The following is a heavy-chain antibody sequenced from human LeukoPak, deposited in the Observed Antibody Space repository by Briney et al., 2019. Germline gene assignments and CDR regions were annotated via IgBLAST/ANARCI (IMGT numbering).Heavy chain of an antibody. D-gene: IGHD2-2*01. CDR1: GFTFSSYA. CDR2: INGSGGST. Sequence: PGGSLRLSCAASGFTFSSYAMSWVRQAPGKGLEWVSAINGSGGSTYYADSVKGRFTISRDNSKNTLYLQMNSLRAEDTAVYYCAKAPGVIVVVPAAPFNYWSQGTLVTVSS. V-gene: IGHV3-23*01. J-gene: IGHJ4*02. CDR3: AKAPGVIVVVPAAPFNY.